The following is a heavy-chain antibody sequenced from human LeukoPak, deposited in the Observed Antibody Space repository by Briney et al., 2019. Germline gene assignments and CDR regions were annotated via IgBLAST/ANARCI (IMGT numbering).Heavy chain of an antibody. CDR2: IWYDGSNK. Sequence: GGSLRLSCAASGFTFSSYGMHWVRQAPGKVLEWVAVIWYDGSNKYYADSVKGRFTISRDNSKNTLYLQMNSLRAEDTAVYYCAKSSPVYLQGRWGQGTLVTVSS. V-gene: IGHV3-33*06. J-gene: IGHJ4*02. D-gene: IGHD3-16*02. CDR1: GFTFSSYG. CDR3: AKSSPVYLQGR.